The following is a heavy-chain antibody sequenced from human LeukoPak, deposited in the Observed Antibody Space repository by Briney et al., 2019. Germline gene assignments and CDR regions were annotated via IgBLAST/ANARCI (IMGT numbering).Heavy chain of an antibody. D-gene: IGHD6-25*01. CDR2: MNPRTGNT. J-gene: IGHJ5*01. CDR3: VRARYSSAWFDS. V-gene: IGHV1-8*01. Sequence: ASVRVSCKASGYIFARYDINWVRQATGKGLEWMGWMNPRTGNTGYAQKFQGRVNMTSDTPTTAAYMELNSLRSEDTAVYYCVRARYSSAWFDSWGHGTLVIVSS. CDR1: GYIFARYD.